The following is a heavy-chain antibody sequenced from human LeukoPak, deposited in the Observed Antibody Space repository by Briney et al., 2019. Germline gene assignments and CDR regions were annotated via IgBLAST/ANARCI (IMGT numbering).Heavy chain of an antibody. Sequence: SGPTLVNPTQTLTLTCSFSGFSLTTSGVGVGWIRQPPGKALEWLALIFWNDIKRYSPSLETRLTITKDTSKNQVVLTMTNMDPVDTATYYCAHGTYNNFWGQGTLVTVSS. CDR3: AHGTYNNF. D-gene: IGHD1-1*01. J-gene: IGHJ4*02. CDR2: IFWNDIK. V-gene: IGHV2-5*01. CDR1: GFSLTTSGVG.